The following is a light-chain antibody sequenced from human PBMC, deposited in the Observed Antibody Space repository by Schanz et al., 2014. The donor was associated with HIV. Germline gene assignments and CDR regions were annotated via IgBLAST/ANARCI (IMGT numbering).Light chain of an antibody. J-gene: IGKJ4*01. V-gene: IGKV1-9*01. Sequence: IQLTQSPSSLSAFVGDRVTITCRASQGISSYLAWYQQKPRKAPKVLIYAASTLQSGVPSRFSGSGSGTDFTLTISSLQPEDFATYYCQQLASYPLTFGGGTKVEIK. CDR2: AAS. CDR3: QQLASYPLT. CDR1: QGISSY.